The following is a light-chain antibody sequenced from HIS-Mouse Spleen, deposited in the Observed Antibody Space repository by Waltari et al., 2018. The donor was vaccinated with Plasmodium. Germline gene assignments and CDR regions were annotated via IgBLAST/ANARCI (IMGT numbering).Light chain of an antibody. Sequence: EIVMTQSPATLSVSPGERATLSCRASQSVSSNLAWYQQKPGQAPRLLNYGASTRATGIPASFSGSGSGTEVTLTISSLQSEDFAVYYCQQYNNWSFTFGPGTKVDIK. CDR3: QQYNNWSFT. CDR1: QSVSSN. V-gene: IGKV3-15*01. CDR2: GAS. J-gene: IGKJ3*01.